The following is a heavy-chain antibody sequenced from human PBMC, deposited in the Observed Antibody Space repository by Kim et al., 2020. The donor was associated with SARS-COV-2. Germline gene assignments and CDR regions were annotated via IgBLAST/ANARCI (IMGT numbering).Heavy chain of an antibody. J-gene: IGHJ4*02. V-gene: IGHV3-7*01. D-gene: IGHD2-2*01. Sequence: YYGDAGKGRLTTSEDNAKNSLYLQMNSLRAEDTAVYYCARDFTTSSFFDYGGQGTLVTVSS. CDR3: ARDFTTSSFFDY.